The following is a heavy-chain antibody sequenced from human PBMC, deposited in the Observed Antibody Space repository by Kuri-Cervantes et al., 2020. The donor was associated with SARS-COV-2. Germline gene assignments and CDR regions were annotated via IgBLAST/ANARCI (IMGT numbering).Heavy chain of an antibody. Sequence: ASVKVSCKASGYTFTSYDINWVRQATGQGLEWMGRMNPNSGNTGYAQKLQGRVTMTTDTSTSTAYMELRSLRSDDTAVYYCARETFLTRGPMPAPLLDYWGQGTLVTVSS. J-gene: IGHJ4*02. V-gene: IGHV1-8*02. CDR3: ARETFLTRGPMPAPLLDY. CDR1: GYTFTSYD. CDR2: MNPNSGNT. D-gene: IGHD3-9*01.